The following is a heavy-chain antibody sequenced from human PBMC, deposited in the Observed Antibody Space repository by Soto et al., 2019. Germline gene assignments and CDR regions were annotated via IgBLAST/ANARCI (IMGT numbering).Heavy chain of an antibody. CDR1: VFTFSSYG. V-gene: IGHV3-33*01. D-gene: IGHD3-10*01. CDR3: ARAMVRGYYYYGMDV. CDR2: IWYDGSNK. Sequence: WWSLRLSCSASVFTFSSYGMHRCRQAPGKGLEWVAVIWYDGSNKYYADSVKGRFTISRDNSKNTLYLQMNSLSAEDTAVYYCARAMVRGYYYYGMDVWGQGATVTVSS. J-gene: IGHJ6*02.